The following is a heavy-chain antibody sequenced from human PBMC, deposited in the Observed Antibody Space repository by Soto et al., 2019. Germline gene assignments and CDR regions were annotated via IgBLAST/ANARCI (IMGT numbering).Heavy chain of an antibody. CDR1: GYTFTGYY. J-gene: IGHJ4*02. CDR3: ARASSGGYPPFDY. V-gene: IGHV1-2*04. D-gene: IGHD6-19*01. CDR2: INPNSGGT. Sequence: QVQLVQSGAEVKKPGASVKVSCKASGYTFTGYYMHWVRQAPGQGLEWLGWINPNSGGTNYAQKFQGWVTMTRDTSISTAYMELSRLRSDDTAVYYCARASSGGYPPFDYWGQGTLVIVSS.